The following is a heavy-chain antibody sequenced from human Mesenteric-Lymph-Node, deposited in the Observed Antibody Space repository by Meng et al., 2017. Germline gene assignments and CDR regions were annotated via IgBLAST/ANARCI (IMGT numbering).Heavy chain of an antibody. V-gene: IGHV1-69*13. Sequence: SVKVSCKASGGTFSSYAISWVRQAPGQGLEWMGGIIPIFGTANYAQKFQGRVTITADESTSTAYMELSSLRSEDTAVYYCARDNGNTIFGVVIGVYYYYGMDVWGQGTTVTVSS. D-gene: IGHD3-3*01. CDR1: GGTFSSYA. J-gene: IGHJ6*02. CDR3: ARDNGNTIFGVVIGVYYYYGMDV. CDR2: IIPIFGTA.